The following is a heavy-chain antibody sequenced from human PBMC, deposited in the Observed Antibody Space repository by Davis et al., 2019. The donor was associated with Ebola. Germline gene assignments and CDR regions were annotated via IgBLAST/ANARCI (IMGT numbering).Heavy chain of an antibody. D-gene: IGHD3-22*01. Sequence: GESLKISCAASGFTFSSYWMHWVRQAPGKGLVWVSRINSDGSSTSYADSVKGRFTISRDNAKNTLYLQMSSLKTEDTAVYYCTRFFGYSTPSGYSHNWGQGTLVTVSS. CDR1: GFTFSSYW. CDR2: INSDGSST. CDR3: TRFFGYSTPSGYSHN. J-gene: IGHJ4*02. V-gene: IGHV3-74*01.